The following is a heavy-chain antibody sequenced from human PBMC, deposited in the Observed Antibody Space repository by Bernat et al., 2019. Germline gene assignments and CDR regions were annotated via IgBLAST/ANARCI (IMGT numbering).Heavy chain of an antibody. CDR3: AQSGTYDFDY. D-gene: IGHD1-14*01. V-gene: IGHV3-23*01. CDR1: GFTFSSYA. Sequence: EVQLLESGGGLVQPGGSLRLSCAASGFTFSSYAMSWVRQAPGKGLEWVSAISGSGGSTYYADSVKGRFTISRDNSKDTLYLQMNCLRAEDTAVYYCAQSGTYDFDYWGQGTLVTVSS. CDR2: ISGSGGST. J-gene: IGHJ4*02.